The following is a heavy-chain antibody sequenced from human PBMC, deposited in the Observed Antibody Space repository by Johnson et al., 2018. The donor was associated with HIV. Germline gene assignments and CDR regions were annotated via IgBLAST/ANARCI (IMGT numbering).Heavy chain of an antibody. D-gene: IGHD2-2*01. Sequence: QVQLVESGGGVVQPGGSLTLSCAASGFAFNAYGMHWVRQAPGKGLQWVTFIRYDGSNKYYADSVNGRFTISRDNSKNTLYLQMNSLRAEDTAVYYCAKDTPFGYCSSTSCYAGGAFDIWGQGTMVTVSS. CDR2: IRYDGSNK. J-gene: IGHJ3*02. V-gene: IGHV3-30*02. CDR3: AKDTPFGYCSSTSCYAGGAFDI. CDR1: GFAFNAYG.